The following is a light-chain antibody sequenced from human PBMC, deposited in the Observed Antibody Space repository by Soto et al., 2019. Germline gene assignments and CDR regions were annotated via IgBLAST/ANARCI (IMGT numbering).Light chain of an antibody. J-gene: IGKJ2*01. V-gene: IGKV3-20*01. CDR2: GAS. CDR1: QSVASNY. CDR3: QHYGSTTMFI. Sequence: EIVLMQSPGTLSLSPGERATLSCRASQSVASNYLAWYQQKPGQAPRLLIYGASTRAPGITDRFSGSGSGTDFTLTISRLEPEDFAVYHCQHYGSTTMFIFGQGTKLEIK.